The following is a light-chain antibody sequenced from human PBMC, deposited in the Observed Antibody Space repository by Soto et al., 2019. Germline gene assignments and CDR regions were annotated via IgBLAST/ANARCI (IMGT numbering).Light chain of an antibody. CDR3: QSYDSSLRV. CDR2: GNS. CDR1: SSNIGAGYD. V-gene: IGLV1-40*01. J-gene: IGLJ2*01. Sequence: QPVLTQPPSVSGAPGQRVTISCTGSSSNIGAGYDVHWYQQLPGTAPKLLIYGNSNRPSGVPDRFSGSKSGTSASLAITGLQVEDEADYYCQSYDSSLRVFGGGTKLTVL.